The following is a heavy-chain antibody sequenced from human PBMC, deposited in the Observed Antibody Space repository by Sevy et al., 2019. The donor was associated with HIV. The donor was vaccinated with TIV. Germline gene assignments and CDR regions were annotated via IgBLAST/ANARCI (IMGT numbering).Heavy chain of an antibody. CDR2: IYSDGTT. CDR3: ARGKGGYGYGLNH. Sequence: GESLKISCSASGFTVSINYMTWVRQAPGKGLEWVSVIYSDGTTHHGDSVKGRFTISRDNSENTLYLQMNSLRVEDTAVYYCARGKGGYGYGLNHWGQGTLVTVSS. D-gene: IGHD5-18*01. V-gene: IGHV3-66*01. J-gene: IGHJ5*02. CDR1: GFTVSINY.